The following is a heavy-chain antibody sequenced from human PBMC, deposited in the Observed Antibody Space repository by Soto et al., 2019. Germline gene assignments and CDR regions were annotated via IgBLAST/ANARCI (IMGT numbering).Heavy chain of an antibody. V-gene: IGHV1-2*02. CDR1: GYTFPGYY. Sequence: SVEVSCKASGYTFPGYYMHWVRQAPGQGLEWMGWINPNSGGTNYAQKFQGRVTMTMDTSISTAYMDLSRLRSDDTAVYYCERSIGGDPVGGPFDYWGQGTLVTVYS. CDR3: ERSIGGDPVGGPFDY. D-gene: IGHD2-21*02. J-gene: IGHJ4*02. CDR2: INPNSGGT.